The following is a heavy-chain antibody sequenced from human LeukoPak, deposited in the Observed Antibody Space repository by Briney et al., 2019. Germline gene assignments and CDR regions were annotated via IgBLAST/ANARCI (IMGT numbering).Heavy chain of an antibody. J-gene: IGHJ6*04. V-gene: IGHV3-33*01. CDR1: GFTFSSYG. CDR2: IWYDGSNK. D-gene: IGHD2-8*02. Sequence: GGSLRLSCAASGFTFSSYGMHWVRQAPGKGLEWVAVIWYDGSNKYYADSVKGRFTISRDNSKNTLYLQMNSLRAEDTAVYYCARELVVWSTNYYGMDVWGKGTTVTVSS. CDR3: ARELVVWSTNYYGMDV.